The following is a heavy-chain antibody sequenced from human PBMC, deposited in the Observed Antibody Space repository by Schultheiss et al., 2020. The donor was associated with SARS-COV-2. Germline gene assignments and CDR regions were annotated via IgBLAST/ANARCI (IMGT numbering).Heavy chain of an antibody. CDR1: GFTFSSYG. CDR2: ISYDGSNK. V-gene: IGHV3-30*18. Sequence: GGSLRLSCAASGFTFSSYGMHWVRQAPGKGLEWVAVISYDGSNKYYVDSVKGRFTISRDNSKNTLYLQMNSLRAEDTAVYYCAKGGRYFVYQGAEGMDVWGQGTTVTVSS. CDR3: AKGGRYFVYQGAEGMDV. D-gene: IGHD3-9*01. J-gene: IGHJ6*02.